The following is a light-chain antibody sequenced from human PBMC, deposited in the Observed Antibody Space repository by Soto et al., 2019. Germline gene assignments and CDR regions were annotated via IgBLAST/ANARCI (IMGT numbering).Light chain of an antibody. CDR3: QTWGAGIQV. J-gene: IGLJ2*01. V-gene: IGLV4-69*02. Sequence: QAVVTQSPSASASLGASVKLTCTLSSGHSSYAIAWHQQQPEKGPRYLMKLNSDGSHSKGDGIPDRFSGSSSGAERYLTISSLQSEDEADYCCQTWGAGIQVFGGGTKVTVL. CDR1: SGHSSYA. CDR2: LNSDGSH.